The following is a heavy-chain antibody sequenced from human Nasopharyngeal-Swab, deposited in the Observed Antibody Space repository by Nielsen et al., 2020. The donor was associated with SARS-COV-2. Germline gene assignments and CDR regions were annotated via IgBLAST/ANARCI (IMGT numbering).Heavy chain of an antibody. Sequence: GESLKISCAASGFTFSSYAMHWVRQAPGKGLEWVAVISYDGSNKYYADSVKGRFTTSRDNSKNTLYLQMNSLRAEDTAVYYCAKDGGLTTFPYYYYYGMDVWGQGTTVTVSS. D-gene: IGHD4/OR15-4a*01. J-gene: IGHJ6*02. CDR1: GFTFSSYA. CDR2: ISYDGSNK. V-gene: IGHV3-30-3*01. CDR3: AKDGGLTTFPYYYYYGMDV.